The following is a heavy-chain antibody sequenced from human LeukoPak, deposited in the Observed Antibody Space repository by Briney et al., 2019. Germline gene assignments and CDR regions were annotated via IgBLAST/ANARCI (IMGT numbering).Heavy chain of an antibody. D-gene: IGHD6-19*01. CDR1: GFTFSSYA. CDR2: ISGSGIST. Sequence: GGSLRLSCAASGFTFSSYAMNWVRQAPGKGLEWVSHISGSGISTYYADSVKGRFTISRDNAKNSLYLQMNSLRAEDTAVYYCARGGYSSGKFDYWGQGTLVTVSS. V-gene: IGHV3-23*01. CDR3: ARGGYSSGKFDY. J-gene: IGHJ4*02.